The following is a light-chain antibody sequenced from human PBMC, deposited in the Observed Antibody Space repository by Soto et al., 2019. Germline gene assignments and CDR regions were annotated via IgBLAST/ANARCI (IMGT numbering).Light chain of an antibody. V-gene: IGLV1-47*02. CDR2: VNN. J-gene: IGLJ3*02. CDR1: ISNIGRNS. Sequence: QAVVTQPPSASGAPGQRVSISCSGSISNIGRNSVYWYQQFPGTAPKLRIYVNNQRPSGVPDRFSGSKSGTSASLAISGLRSEDEADYYCAAWDDSLSGRVFGGGTKLTVL. CDR3: AAWDDSLSGRV.